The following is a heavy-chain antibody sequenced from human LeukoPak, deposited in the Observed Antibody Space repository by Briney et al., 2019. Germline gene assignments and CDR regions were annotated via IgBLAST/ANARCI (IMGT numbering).Heavy chain of an antibody. CDR1: GYTFTSYY. J-gene: IGHJ5*02. CDR2: INPSGGST. D-gene: IGHD2-2*01. V-gene: IGHV1-46*01. Sequence: ASVKVSCKASGYTFTSYYMHWVRQAPGQGLEWMGIINPSGGSTSYAQKFQGRVTMTRDTSTSTVYMELSSLRSGDTAVYYCARGAIVVVPAANNWFDPWGQGTLVTVSS. CDR3: ARGAIVVVPAANNWFDP.